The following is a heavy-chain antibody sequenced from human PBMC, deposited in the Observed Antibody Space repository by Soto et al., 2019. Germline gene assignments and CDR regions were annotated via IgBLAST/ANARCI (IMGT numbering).Heavy chain of an antibody. J-gene: IGHJ4*02. CDR1: GGSISSSSYY. CDR3: ARHLITRSSSWDIDY. D-gene: IGHD6-6*01. Sequence: QLQLQESGPGLVKPSETLSLTCTVSGGSISSSSYYWGWIRQPPGKGLEWIGSLYYSGSTYYNPSLKSRVTISVDTSKNQFSLRVSSVTAADTAVYYCARHLITRSSSWDIDYWGQGTLVTVSS. CDR2: LYYSGST. V-gene: IGHV4-39*01.